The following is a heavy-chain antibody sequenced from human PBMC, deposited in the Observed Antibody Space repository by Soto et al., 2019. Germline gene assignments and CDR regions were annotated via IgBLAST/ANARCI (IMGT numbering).Heavy chain of an antibody. CDR1: GGSLSSFH. CDR3: ARVHKEELVTVPPAHYDH. J-gene: IGHJ4*01. CDR2: IYHSGTT. Sequence: SETLCLSCTVSGGSLSSFHWCWIRRPPGKGLEWIGYIYHSGTTKYNSSLKSRVTMSVDSSKNEFSLKLTSVTAADTAVYYCARVHKEELVTVPPAHYDHWGHGTLVTVSS. V-gene: IGHV4-59*01. D-gene: IGHD2-2*01.